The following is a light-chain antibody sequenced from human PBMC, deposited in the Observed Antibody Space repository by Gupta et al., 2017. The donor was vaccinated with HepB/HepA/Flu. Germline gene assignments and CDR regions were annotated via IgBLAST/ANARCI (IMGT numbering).Light chain of an antibody. CDR1: QSVSSY. CDR3: QQRSNWPSIT. J-gene: IGKJ5*01. Sequence: SPAPLSLSPGERATLSCRASQSVSSYLAWYQQKPGQAPRLLIYDASNRATGIPARFSGSGSGTDFTLTISSLEPEDFAVYYCQQRSNWPSITFGQGTRLEIK. CDR2: DAS. V-gene: IGKV3-11*01.